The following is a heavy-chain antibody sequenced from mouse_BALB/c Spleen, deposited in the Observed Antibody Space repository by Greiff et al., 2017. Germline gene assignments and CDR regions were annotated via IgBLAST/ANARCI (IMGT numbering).Heavy chain of an antibody. CDR3: TRANWDVRAWFAY. V-gene: IGHV1S81*02. J-gene: IGHJ3*01. CDR1: GYTFTSYY. Sequence: VQLQQSGAELVKPGASVKLSCKASGYTFTSYYMYWVKQRPGQGLEWIGEINPSNGGTNFNEKFKSKATLTVDKSSSTAYIQLSSLTSEDSAVYYCTRANWDVRAWFAYWGQGTLVTVSA. CDR2: INPSNGGT. D-gene: IGHD4-1*01.